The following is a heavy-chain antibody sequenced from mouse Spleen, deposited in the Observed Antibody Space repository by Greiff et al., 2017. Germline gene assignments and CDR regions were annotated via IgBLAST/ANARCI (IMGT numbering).Heavy chain of an antibody. CDR2: INPSSGYT. D-gene: IGHD2-10*02. Sequence: QVQLQQSGAELARPGASVKMSCKASGYTFTSYTMHWVKQRPGQGLEWIGYINPSSGYTKYNQKFKDKATLTADKSSSTAYMQLSSLTSEDSAVYYCARGGVWSNFDYWGQGTTLTVSS. V-gene: IGHV1-4*01. CDR1: GYTFTSYT. CDR3: ARGGVWSNFDY. J-gene: IGHJ2*01.